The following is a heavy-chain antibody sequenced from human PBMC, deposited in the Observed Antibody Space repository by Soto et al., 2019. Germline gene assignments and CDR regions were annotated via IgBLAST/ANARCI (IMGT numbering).Heavy chain of an antibody. J-gene: IGHJ3*02. CDR3: ARDHCGGECYWKAAHAFDI. V-gene: IGHV4-31*03. CDR1: GGSISSGGYY. D-gene: IGHD2-21*01. CDR2: IYYSGST. Sequence: QVQLQESGPGLVKPSQTLSLTCTVSGGSISSGGYYWSWIRQHPGKGLEWVGYIYYSGSTYYNPSLRIRVTKSLDTSKNQFSLKLSTVTASYTAVDYCARDHCGGECYWKAAHAFDIWCQGKMVTVSS.